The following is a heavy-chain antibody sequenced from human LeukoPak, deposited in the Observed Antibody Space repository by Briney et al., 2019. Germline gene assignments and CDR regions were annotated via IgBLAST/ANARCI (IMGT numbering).Heavy chain of an antibody. J-gene: IGHJ6*02. Sequence: GGSLRLSCAASGFTFSSYGMHWVRQAPGKGLEWGAVIWYDGSNKYYADSVKGRFTISRDNSKNTLYLQMNSLRAEDTAVYYCAREGYYDILTGYSYYYYGMDVWGQGTTITVSS. V-gene: IGHV3-33*01. CDR2: IWYDGSNK. CDR1: GFTFSSYG. CDR3: AREGYYDILTGYSYYYYGMDV. D-gene: IGHD3-9*01.